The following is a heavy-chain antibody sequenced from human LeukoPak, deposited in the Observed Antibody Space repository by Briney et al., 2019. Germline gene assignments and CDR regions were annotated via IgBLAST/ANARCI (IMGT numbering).Heavy chain of an antibody. V-gene: IGHV3-21*01. CDR1: GFTFSSYI. Sequence: GGSLRLSCAASGFTFSSYIMNWVRQAPGKGLEWVSSISSSSSYIYYADSVKGRFTISRDNAKNSLYLQMNSLRAEDTAVYYCARPDEQQLVRDAFDIWGQGTMVTVSS. J-gene: IGHJ3*02. CDR2: ISSSSSYI. CDR3: ARPDEQQLVRDAFDI. D-gene: IGHD6-13*01.